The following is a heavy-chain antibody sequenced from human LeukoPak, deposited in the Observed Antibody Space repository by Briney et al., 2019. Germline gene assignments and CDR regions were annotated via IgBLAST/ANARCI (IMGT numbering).Heavy chain of an antibody. J-gene: IGHJ6*03. V-gene: IGHV1-69*05. Sequence: ASVKVSCKASGYTFTSYDINWVRQATGQGLEWMGGIIPIFGTANYAQKFQGRVTITTDESTSTAYMELSSLRSEDTAVYYCASSGGGYCSGGSCLRLRGYYYYMDVWGKGTTVTVSS. CDR3: ASSGGGYCSGGSCLRLRGYYYYMDV. CDR1: GYTFTSYD. D-gene: IGHD2-15*01. CDR2: IIPIFGTA.